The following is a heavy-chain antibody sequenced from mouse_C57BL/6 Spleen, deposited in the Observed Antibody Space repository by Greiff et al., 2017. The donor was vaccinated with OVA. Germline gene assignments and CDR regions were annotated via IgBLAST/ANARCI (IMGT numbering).Heavy chain of an antibody. Sequence: EVMLVESGGGLVKPGGSLKLSCAASGFTFSDYGMHWVRQAPEKGLEWVAYISSGSSTIYYADTVKGRFTISRDNAKNTLFLQMTSLRSEDTAMYYCARPLYYGNSLWFACWGQGTLVTVSA. D-gene: IGHD2-1*01. V-gene: IGHV5-17*01. CDR2: ISSGSSTI. CDR1: GFTFSDYG. J-gene: IGHJ3*01. CDR3: ARPLYYGNSLWFAC.